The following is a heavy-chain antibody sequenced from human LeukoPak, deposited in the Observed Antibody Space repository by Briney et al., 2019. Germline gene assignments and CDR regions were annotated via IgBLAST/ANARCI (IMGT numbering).Heavy chain of an antibody. D-gene: IGHD6-19*01. CDR2: IIPIFGTA. V-gene: IGHV1-69*06. Sequence: GASVKVSCKASGGTFSSYAISWVRQAPGQGLECMGGIIPIFGTANYAQKFQGRVTITADKSTSTAYMELSSLRSEDTAVYYCARRVAVAGNGWFDPWGQGTLVTVSS. CDR1: GGTFSSYA. J-gene: IGHJ5*02. CDR3: ARRVAVAGNGWFDP.